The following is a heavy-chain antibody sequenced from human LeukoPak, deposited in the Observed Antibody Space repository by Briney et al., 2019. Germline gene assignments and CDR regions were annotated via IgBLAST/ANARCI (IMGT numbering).Heavy chain of an antibody. J-gene: IGHJ4*02. V-gene: IGHV5-51*01. CDR3: AKSECRGILVCPDY. CDR1: GYDFVSHW. CDR2: IFPGDSDT. Sequence: GESLKISCKTSGYDFVSHWIGWVRQMPGKGPEWMGRIFPGDSDTRYSPSFQGQVPISAATSINTAYLQWCSLKASATAMYYCAKSECRGILVCPDYWGQGTLVTVSS. D-gene: IGHD3-16*02.